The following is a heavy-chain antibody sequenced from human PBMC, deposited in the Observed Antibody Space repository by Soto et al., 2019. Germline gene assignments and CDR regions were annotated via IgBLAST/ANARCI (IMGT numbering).Heavy chain of an antibody. D-gene: IGHD3-3*01. CDR3: ARTLAIFGVVLDAFDI. V-gene: IGHV1-46*03. CDR2: INPSGGST. J-gene: IGHJ3*02. CDR1: GYTFTSYY. Sequence: GASVKVSCKASGYTFTSYYMHWVRQAPGQGLEWMGIINPSGGSTSYAQKFQGRVTMTRDTSTSTVYMELSSLRSEDTAVYYCARTLAIFGVVLDAFDIWGQGTMVTVSS.